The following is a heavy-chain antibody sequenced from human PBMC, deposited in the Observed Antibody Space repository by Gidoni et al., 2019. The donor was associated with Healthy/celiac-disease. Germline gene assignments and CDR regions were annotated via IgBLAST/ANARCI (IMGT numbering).Heavy chain of an antibody. V-gene: IGHV3-23*04. D-gene: IGHD2-2*01. Sequence: EVQLVESGGGLVQPGGSLRLSCAASGFTFSRYAMSGVRQAPGKGLDWVSAISGSGGSTYYADSVKGRFTISRDNSKNTLYLQMNSLRAEDTAVYYCAKVRADSSTSDKKVYYFDYWGQGTLVTVSS. CDR1: GFTFSRYA. CDR3: AKVRADSSTSDKKVYYFDY. J-gene: IGHJ4*02. CDR2: ISGSGGST.